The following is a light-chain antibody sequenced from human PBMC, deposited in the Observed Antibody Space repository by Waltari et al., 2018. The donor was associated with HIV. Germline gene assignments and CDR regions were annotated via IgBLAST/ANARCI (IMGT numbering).Light chain of an antibody. CDR2: EVT. V-gene: IGLV2-8*01. CDR3: SSYAGSTVI. J-gene: IGLJ2*01. Sequence: QSALTQPPSASGSPGQSVTISCTGTSTDVGAYNYVSWYQQYSGEAPKLIIYEVTKRPSGVPDRFSGSKSGNTASLTVSGLQAEDEADFYCSSYAGSTVIFGGGTKLTVL. CDR1: STDVGAYNY.